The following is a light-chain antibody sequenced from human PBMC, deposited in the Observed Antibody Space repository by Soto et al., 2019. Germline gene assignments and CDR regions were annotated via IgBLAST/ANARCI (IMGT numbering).Light chain of an antibody. CDR3: LNYNGPPWT. CDR2: AAS. J-gene: IGKJ1*01. CDR1: QDITNY. V-gene: IGKV1-27*01. Sequence: DIQMTQSPSSLSASVGDRVTLTCRASQDITNYLAWYQQKPGQVPKLLISAASTLQSGVPSRFRGSASGTYFTLTITGLQPDDFATYYCLNYNGPPWTFGQGTNVEIK.